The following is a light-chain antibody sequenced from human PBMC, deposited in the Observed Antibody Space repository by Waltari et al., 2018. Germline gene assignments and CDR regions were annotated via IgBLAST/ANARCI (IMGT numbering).Light chain of an antibody. CDR1: SSDVGGYNY. J-gene: IGLJ2*01. CDR3: SSSAGSKNLV. CDR2: KVN. Sequence: QSALTQPPSASGSPGQSVTISCTGSSSDVGGYNYVSWYQQPPGKAPKPLIYKVNKRPSGVPDRFSGSKSGNTASLTGSGLQAEEEADYYCSSSAGSKNLVFGGGTKLTVL. V-gene: IGLV2-8*01.